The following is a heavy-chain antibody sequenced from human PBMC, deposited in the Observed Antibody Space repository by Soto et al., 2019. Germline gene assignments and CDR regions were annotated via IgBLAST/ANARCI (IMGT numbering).Heavy chain of an antibody. CDR2: ISGSGGST. V-gene: IGHV3-23*01. Sequence: EVQLLESGGGLVQPGGSLRLSCAASGFTFSSYAMSWVRQAPGQGLEWVSAISGSGGSTYYADSVKGRFTISRDNSKNTLYLQMNSLRGDDTAVYYCANQYGDYGLYYFDYWGQGTLVTVSS. J-gene: IGHJ4*02. D-gene: IGHD4-17*01. CDR3: ANQYGDYGLYYFDY. CDR1: GFTFSSYA.